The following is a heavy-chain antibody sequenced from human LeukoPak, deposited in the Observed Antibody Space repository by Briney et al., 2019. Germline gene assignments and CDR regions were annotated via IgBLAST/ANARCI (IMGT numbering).Heavy chain of an antibody. CDR2: ISSNGYTI. D-gene: IGHD2-2*01. V-gene: IGHV3-48*03. CDR1: GFTFSHYE. CDR3: AREDCSSTSCYDPSVSDY. Sequence: PGGSLRLSCAASGFTFSHYEMNWVRQAPGKGLEWVSYISSNGYTIYYADSVKGRFTISRDNAKNSLYLQMNSLRAEDTAVYYCAREDCSSTSCYDPSVSDYWGQGTLVTVSS. J-gene: IGHJ4*02.